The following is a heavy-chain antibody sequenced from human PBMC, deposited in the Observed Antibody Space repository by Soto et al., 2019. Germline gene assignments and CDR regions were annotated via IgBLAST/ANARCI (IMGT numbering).Heavy chain of an antibody. V-gene: IGHV3-23*01. CDR1: GFTFSNYA. CDR3: AKDLIRGDGSIDFYY. CDR2: IFAGGGST. J-gene: IGHJ4*02. D-gene: IGHD3-10*01. Sequence: PGGSLRLSCAPSGFTFSNYAMFWVRQAPGKGLEWVSTIFAGGGSTYYADSVKGRFTISRDNSKNILFLQMDSLRAEDTAVYFCAKDLIRGDGSIDFYYWGQGTLVTVSS.